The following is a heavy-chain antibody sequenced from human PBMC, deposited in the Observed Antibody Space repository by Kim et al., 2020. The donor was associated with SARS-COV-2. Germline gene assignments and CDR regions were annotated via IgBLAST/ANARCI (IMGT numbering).Heavy chain of an antibody. Sequence: GGSLRLSCAASGFTFSSYDMHWVRQATGKGLEWVSAIGTAGDTYYPGSVKGRFTISRENAKNSLYLQMNSLRAGDTAVYYCARSLYYYDSSGYYSSYWYFDLWGRGTLVTVSS. CDR1: GFTFSSYD. CDR2: IGTAGDT. CDR3: ARSLYYYDSSGYYSSYWYFDL. V-gene: IGHV3-13*04. J-gene: IGHJ2*01. D-gene: IGHD3-22*01.